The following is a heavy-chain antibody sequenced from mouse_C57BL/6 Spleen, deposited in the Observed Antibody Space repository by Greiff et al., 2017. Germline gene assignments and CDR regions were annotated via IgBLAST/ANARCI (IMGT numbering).Heavy chain of an antibody. D-gene: IGHD1-1*01. J-gene: IGHJ2*01. CDR3: ARKGYYGSSPDY. V-gene: IGHV1-64*01. CDR2: IHPNSGST. CDR1: GYTFTSYW. Sequence: QVQLQQPGAELVKPGASVKLSCQASGYTFTSYWMHWVKQRPGQGLEWIGMIHPNSGSTNYNEKFKSKATLTVDKSSSTAYMQLSSLTSEDSAVYYCARKGYYGSSPDYWGQGTTLTVSS.